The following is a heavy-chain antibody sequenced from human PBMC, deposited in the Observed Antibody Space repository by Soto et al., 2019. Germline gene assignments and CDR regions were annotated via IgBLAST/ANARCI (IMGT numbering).Heavy chain of an antibody. CDR1: GFILSSSA. V-gene: IGHV3-23*01. J-gene: IGHJ6*02. CDR2: ISGSGSTT. CDR3: AKGPTIFGVVITFEYYYGMDV. Sequence: GGSLRLSCAASGFILSSSAISWVRQAPGKGLEWVSAISGSGSTTYYADSVKGRFTISGDNSKNTVYLQMNSLRAEDTAVYYCAKGPTIFGVVITFEYYYGMDVWGQGTTVTVSS. D-gene: IGHD3-3*01.